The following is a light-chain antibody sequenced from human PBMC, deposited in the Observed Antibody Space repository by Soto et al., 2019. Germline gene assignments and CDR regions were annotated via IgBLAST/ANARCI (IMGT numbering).Light chain of an antibody. Sequence: SYELTQPPSVSVAPGKTTSISCGGNEIGSKGVHWYQQKPGQAPVLVIYSDTDLPPVIPERFSGSNSANLATLTISRVEAGDEADYYCQVWDSGSSHVVFGGRTKVTVL. CDR2: SDT. V-gene: IGLV3-21*01. CDR3: QVWDSGSSHVV. J-gene: IGLJ2*01. CDR1: EIGSKG.